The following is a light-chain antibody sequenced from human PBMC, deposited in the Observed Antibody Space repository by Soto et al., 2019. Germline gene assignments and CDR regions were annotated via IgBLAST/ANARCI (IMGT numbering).Light chain of an antibody. V-gene: IGKV1-5*01. CDR3: QQNNSYST. CDR2: DAS. CDR1: RSISSW. J-gene: IGKJ1*01. Sequence: IQIPQSPSTLSASVGDGVTITCRASRSISSWLAWYQQKPGKAPKLLIYDASSLETGVPSRFGGSGSGTEFTLTISSLQPDDFATYYCQQNNSYSTFGQGTKVDIK.